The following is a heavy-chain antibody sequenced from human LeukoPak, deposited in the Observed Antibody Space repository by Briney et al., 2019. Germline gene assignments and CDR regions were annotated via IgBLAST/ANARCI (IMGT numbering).Heavy chain of an antibody. CDR2: ISYDGSKT. Sequence: PGRSLRLSCAASGFTFSIYAMHWVRQAPGKGLEWVAVISYDGSKTYYADSVKGRFTISRDNSKNTLYLQMNSLRAEDTALYYCARTMYITGSSDFDYWGQGTLVTVSS. CDR1: GFTFSIYA. CDR3: ARTMYITGSSDFDY. D-gene: IGHD1-26*01. V-gene: IGHV3-30-3*01. J-gene: IGHJ4*02.